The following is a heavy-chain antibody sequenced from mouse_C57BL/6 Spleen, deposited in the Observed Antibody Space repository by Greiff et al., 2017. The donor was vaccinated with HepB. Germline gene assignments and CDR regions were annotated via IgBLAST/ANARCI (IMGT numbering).Heavy chain of an antibody. CDR3: ASCNWYNYAMYY. CDR1: GYSITSGYF. J-gene: IGHJ4*01. CDR2: IRYDGSN. D-gene: IGHD4-1*02. Sequence: EVQLQESGPGLVKPSQSLSLSCSVSGYSITSGYFWYWIRQFPGNLLEWLGYIRYDGSNNYNPSLINRNSITIDTSKNQFFLKLKSVTTEDTATYYCASCNWYNYAMYYWGQLASVTVSS. V-gene: IGHV3-6*01.